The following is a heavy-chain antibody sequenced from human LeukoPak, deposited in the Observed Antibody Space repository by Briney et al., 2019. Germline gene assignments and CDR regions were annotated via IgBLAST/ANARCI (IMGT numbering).Heavy chain of an antibody. CDR3: ARDAGVVVITNYFDY. J-gene: IGHJ4*02. V-gene: IGHV3-30-3*01. D-gene: IGHD3-22*01. CDR1: GFTFSSYA. CDR2: ISYDGSNK. Sequence: PGGSLRLSCAASGFTFSSYAMHWVRQAPGKGLEWVAVISYDGSNKYYADSVEGRFTISRDNSKNTLYLQMNSLRAEDTAVYYCARDAGVVVITNYFDYWGQGTLVTVSS.